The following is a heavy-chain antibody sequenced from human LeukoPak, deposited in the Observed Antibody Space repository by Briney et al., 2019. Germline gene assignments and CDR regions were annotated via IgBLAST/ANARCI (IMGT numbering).Heavy chain of an antibody. CDR2: ISSSSSYI. V-gene: IGHV3-21*01. Sequence: GGSLRLSCAASGFTFSYFEMNWVRQAPGKGLEWVSSISSSSSYIYYADSVKGRFTISRDNAKNSLYLQMNSLRAEDTAVYYCARDGAYAFDIWGQGTMVTVSS. CDR1: GFTFSYFE. CDR3: ARDGAYAFDI. J-gene: IGHJ3*02.